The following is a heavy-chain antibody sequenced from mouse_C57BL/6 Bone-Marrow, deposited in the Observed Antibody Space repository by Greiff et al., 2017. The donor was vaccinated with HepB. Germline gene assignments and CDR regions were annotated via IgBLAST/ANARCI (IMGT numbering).Heavy chain of an antibody. Sequence: VQLQQSGAELVRPGTSVKVSCKASGYAFTNYLIEWVKQRPGQGLEWIGVINPGSGGTNYNEKFKGKATLTADKSSSTAYMQLSSLTSEDSAVYFCARKGGYDYDAFAYWGQGTLVTVSA. CDR2: INPGSGGT. D-gene: IGHD2-4*01. CDR3: ARKGGYDYDAFAY. J-gene: IGHJ3*01. CDR1: GYAFTNYL. V-gene: IGHV1-54*01.